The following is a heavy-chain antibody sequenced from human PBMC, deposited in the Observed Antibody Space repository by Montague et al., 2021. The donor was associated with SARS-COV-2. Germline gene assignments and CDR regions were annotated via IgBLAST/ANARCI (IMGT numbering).Heavy chain of an antibody. Sequence: SLRLSCAASGFTFSSYSMNWVRQAPGKGLEWVSYISSSSSTIYYSDSLKGRFTISRDNAKNSLYLQMNSLRDEDTAVYYCARDFDGSWYEYYFDYWGQGTLVTVSS. D-gene: IGHD3-10*01. CDR1: GFTFSSYS. CDR2: ISSSSSTI. CDR3: ARDFDGSWYEYYFDY. V-gene: IGHV3-48*02. J-gene: IGHJ4*02.